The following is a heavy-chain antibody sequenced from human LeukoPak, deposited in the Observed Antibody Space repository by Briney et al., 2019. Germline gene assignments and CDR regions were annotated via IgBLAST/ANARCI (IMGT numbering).Heavy chain of an antibody. J-gene: IGHJ4*02. CDR3: ARGVYIAAAQYGY. D-gene: IGHD6-13*01. CDR2: IYHSGTT. V-gene: IGHV4-59*01. CDR1: GGSISNYY. Sequence: PSETLSLTCTVPGGSISNYYWSWIRQPPGKGLEWIGYIYHSGTTNYNPSLKSRVTISVDTSKNQFSLKLNSVTAADTAVYYCARGVYIAAAQYGYWGQGTLVTVSS.